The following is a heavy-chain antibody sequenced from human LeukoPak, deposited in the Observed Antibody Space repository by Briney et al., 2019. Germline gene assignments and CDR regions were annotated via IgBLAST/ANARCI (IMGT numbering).Heavy chain of an antibody. D-gene: IGHD4-17*01. CDR2: ISGSGSGGST. CDR3: GKHRSYGDYRAFDF. J-gene: IGHJ3*01. V-gene: IGHV3-23*01. Sequence: PGGSLRLSCAASGFTFSSSAMSWVRQAPGKGLEWVSSISGSGSGGSTYYADSVKGRFTISRDNSKNTLYLQMNSLRVDDTAVYYCGKHRSYGDYRAFDFWGQGTMVTVSS. CDR1: GFTFSSSA.